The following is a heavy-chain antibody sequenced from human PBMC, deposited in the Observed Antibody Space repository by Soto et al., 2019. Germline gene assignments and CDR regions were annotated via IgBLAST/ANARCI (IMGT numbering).Heavy chain of an antibody. Sequence: PGGSLRLSCAASGFTVSSNYMSWVRQAPGKGLEWVSVIYSGGSTYYADSVKGRFTISRDNSKNTLYLQMNSLRAEDTAVYYCASPRKAHYYYGMDVWGQGTTVTVS. J-gene: IGHJ6*02. V-gene: IGHV3-53*01. CDR3: ASPRKAHYYYGMDV. CDR2: IYSGGST. D-gene: IGHD6-6*01. CDR1: GFTVSSNY.